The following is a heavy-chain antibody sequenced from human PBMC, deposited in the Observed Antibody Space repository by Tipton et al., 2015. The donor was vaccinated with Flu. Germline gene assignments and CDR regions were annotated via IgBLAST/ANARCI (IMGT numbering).Heavy chain of an antibody. CDR1: GLTFNTYG. CDR2: TPYDGSNA. CDR3: VTALKRMMRLGDLEFDY. V-gene: IGHV3-30*03. J-gene: IGHJ4*02. D-gene: IGHD1-1*01. Sequence: SLRLSCIVSGLTFNTYGMHWVRQAPGKGLEWLAATPYDGSNAYYADSVKGRFTISRDNSKNILYLQMNSLRPEDTAVYYCVTALKRMMRLGDLEFDYWGQGTLLTVSS.